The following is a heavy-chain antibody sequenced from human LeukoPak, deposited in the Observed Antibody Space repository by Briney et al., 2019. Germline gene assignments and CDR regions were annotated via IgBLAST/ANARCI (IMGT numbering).Heavy chain of an antibody. CDR3: ATTTTSITGPFDY. J-gene: IGHJ4*02. D-gene: IGHD4-17*01. CDR2: ISSSSSYI. CDR1: GFTFSSYS. Sequence: PGGSLRLSCAASGFTFSSYSMNWVRQAPGKGLEWVSSISSSSSYIYYADSVKGRFTISRDNAKNSLYLQVNSLRAEDTAVYYCATTTTSITGPFDYWGQGTLVTVSS. V-gene: IGHV3-21*01.